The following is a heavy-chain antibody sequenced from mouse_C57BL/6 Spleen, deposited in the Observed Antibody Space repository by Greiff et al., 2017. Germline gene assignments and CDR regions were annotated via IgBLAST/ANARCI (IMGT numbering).Heavy chain of an antibody. V-gene: IGHV1-26*01. CDR2: INPNNGGT. CDR1: GYTFTDYY. D-gene: IGHD4-1*01. Sequence: EVKLQQSGPELVKPGASVKISCKASGYTFTDYYMNWVKQSHGKSLEWIGDINPNNGGTSYNQKFKGKATLTVDKSSSTAYMELRSLTSEDSAVYYCARKANWEDYYAMDYWGQGTSVTVSS. CDR3: ARKANWEDYYAMDY. J-gene: IGHJ4*01.